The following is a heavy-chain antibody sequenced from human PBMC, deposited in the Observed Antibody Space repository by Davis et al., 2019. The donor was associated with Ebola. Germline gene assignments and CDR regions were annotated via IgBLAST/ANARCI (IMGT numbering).Heavy chain of an antibody. J-gene: IGHJ6*04. CDR2: IYSGGST. D-gene: IGHD2-15*01. CDR3: ARWGGGDCSGGSCYSSGGMDV. CDR1: GFTVSSNY. Sequence: GGSLRLSCAASGFTVSSNYMSWVRQAPGKGLEWVSVIYSGGSTYYADSVKGRFTISRDNSKNTLYLQMNSLRAEDTAVYYCARWGGGDCSGGSCYSSGGMDVWGKGTTVTVSS. V-gene: IGHV3-53*01.